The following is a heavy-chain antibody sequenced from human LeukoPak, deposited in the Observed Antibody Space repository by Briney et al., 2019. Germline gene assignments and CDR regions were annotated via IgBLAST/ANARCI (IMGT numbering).Heavy chain of an antibody. D-gene: IGHD6-19*01. CDR3: VRVNSSGWYPYYYYMDV. CDR1: DGSFSGYY. J-gene: IGHJ6*03. Sequence: PSETLSLTCAVYDGSFSGYYCSWIRQPPGKGLEWIGEINHSGSANYNPSLKSRVTILLDTSKNQFSLKLSSVTAADTAVYYCVRVNSSGWYPYYYYMDVWGKGTTVTISS. V-gene: IGHV4-34*01. CDR2: INHSGSA.